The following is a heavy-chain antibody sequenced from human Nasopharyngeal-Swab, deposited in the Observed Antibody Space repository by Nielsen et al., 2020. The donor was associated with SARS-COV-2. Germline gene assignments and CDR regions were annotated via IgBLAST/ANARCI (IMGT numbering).Heavy chain of an antibody. V-gene: IGHV4-34*01. Sequence: WSRQPPGQGLEWIGEINHSGRTNNNPSLKSRVTISVDTSKNQFSLNLNSVTAADTAVYYCVRATSKDRVATFLNYYYYGLDVWGQGTTVTVSS. CDR2: INHSGRT. J-gene: IGHJ6*02. CDR3: VRATSKDRVATFLNYYYYGLDV. D-gene: IGHD5-12*01.